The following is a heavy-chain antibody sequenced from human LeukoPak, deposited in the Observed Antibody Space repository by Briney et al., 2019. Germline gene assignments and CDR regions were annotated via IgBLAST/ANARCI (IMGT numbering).Heavy chain of an antibody. D-gene: IGHD3-22*01. CDR3: ARHRQYHYDTSGYYPFDY. V-gene: IGHV4-59*08. CDR2: IYNSGST. J-gene: IGHJ4*02. CDR1: GGSISNNY. Sequence: SETLSLTCTVSGGSISNNYWSWIRQPPGKGLEWIGYIYNSGSTNYNPSLKSRVTISVDTYMNQFSLKLSSVTAADTAVYYCARHRQYHYDTSGYYPFDYWGQGTLVTVSS.